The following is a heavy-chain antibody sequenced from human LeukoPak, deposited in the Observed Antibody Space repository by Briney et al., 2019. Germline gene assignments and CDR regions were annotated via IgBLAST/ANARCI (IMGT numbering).Heavy chain of an antibody. CDR3: ARIGYSGYDNRGSFDY. CDR1: GGSISSSSYY. D-gene: IGHD5-12*01. CDR2: IYYSGST. Sequence: SETPSLTCTVPGGSISSSSYYWGWIRQPPGKGLEWIGSIYYSGSTYYNPSLKSRVTISVDTSKNQFSLRLSSVTAADTAVYYCARIGYSGYDNRGSFDYWGQGTLVTVSS. J-gene: IGHJ4*02. V-gene: IGHV4-39*07.